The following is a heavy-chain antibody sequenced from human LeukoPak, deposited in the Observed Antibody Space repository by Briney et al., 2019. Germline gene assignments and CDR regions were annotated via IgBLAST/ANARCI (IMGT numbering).Heavy chain of an antibody. Sequence: ASVKVSCKASGYTFTGYYMHWVRQAPGQGLEWMGWINPNSGGTNYAQRSLGRVTMTRDTSISTAYMELSRLRSDDTAVYYCAREGTDGSYYGFDYWGQGTLVTVSS. CDR3: AREGTDGSYYGFDY. CDR2: INPNSGGT. J-gene: IGHJ4*02. CDR1: GYTFTGYY. V-gene: IGHV1-2*02. D-gene: IGHD1-26*01.